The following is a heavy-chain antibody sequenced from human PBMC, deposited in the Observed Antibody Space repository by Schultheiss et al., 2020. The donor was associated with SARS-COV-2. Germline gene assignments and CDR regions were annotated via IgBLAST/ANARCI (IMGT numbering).Heavy chain of an antibody. D-gene: IGHD3-22*01. CDR3: ARDGITMITDAFDI. Sequence: GGSLRLSCAASGFTFSSYGMHWVRQAPGKGLEWVSSLSDGGVFTNYADSVKGRFTISRDNSKNTLYLQMNSLRAEDTAVYYCARDGITMITDAFDIWGQGTMVTVSS. J-gene: IGHJ3*02. CDR2: LSDGGVFT. CDR1: GFTFSSYG. V-gene: IGHV3-NL1*01.